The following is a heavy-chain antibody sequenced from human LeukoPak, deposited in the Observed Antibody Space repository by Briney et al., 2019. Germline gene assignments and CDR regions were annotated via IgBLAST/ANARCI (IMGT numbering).Heavy chain of an antibody. CDR1: GFTLDDYG. Sequence: GGSLRLSCAASGFTLDDYGMSLVRQAPGKGLEWVSGICWSGSSTGYADSVKGRFTISIDNAKNSLYLQLNSLRAEDTAFYYCARDRASGWYRGDYDYWGQGTLVTVSS. V-gene: IGHV3-20*04. J-gene: IGHJ4*02. CDR3: ARDRASGWYRGDYDY. D-gene: IGHD6-19*01. CDR2: ICWSGSST.